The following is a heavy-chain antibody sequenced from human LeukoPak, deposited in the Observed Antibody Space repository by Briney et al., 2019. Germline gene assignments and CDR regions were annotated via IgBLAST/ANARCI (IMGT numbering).Heavy chain of an antibody. D-gene: IGHD3-9*01. Sequence: GGSLRLSCVASGLSVSSNYMSWARQAPGKGLEWVSVIYRDGSSYYAESVKGRFTISRDNSKNTLYIQMNSLRAEDTAVYYCARSFYDILIGYYQYFDYWGQGTLVSVSS. J-gene: IGHJ4*01. V-gene: IGHV3-66*01. CDR1: GLSVSSNY. CDR2: IYRDGSS. CDR3: ARSFYDILIGYYQYFDY.